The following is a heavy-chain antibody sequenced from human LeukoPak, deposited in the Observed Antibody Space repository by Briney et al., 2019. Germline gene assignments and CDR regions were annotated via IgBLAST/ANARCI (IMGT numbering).Heavy chain of an antibody. Sequence: PGGSLRLSCVASGFTFSSYGMHWVRQAPGKGLEWVAFIRYDGSNKYYADSVKGRFTISRDNSENTLYPQMNSLRAEDTAVYYCAKEIAAFGDYWGQGTLVTVSS. CDR2: IRYDGSNK. CDR1: GFTFSSYG. D-gene: IGHD6-13*01. J-gene: IGHJ4*02. V-gene: IGHV3-30*02. CDR3: AKEIAAFGDY.